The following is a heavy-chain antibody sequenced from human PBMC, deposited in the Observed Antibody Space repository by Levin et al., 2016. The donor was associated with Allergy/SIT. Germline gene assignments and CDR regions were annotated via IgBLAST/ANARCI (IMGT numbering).Heavy chain of an antibody. Sequence: GSLRLSCTVSGGSISSYYWSWIRQPPGKGLEWIGYIYYSGSTNYNPSLKSRVTISVDTSKNQFSLKLSSVTAADTAVYYCARGSGSYPGDWFDPWGQGTLVTVSS. CDR1: GGSISSYY. CDR3: ARGSGSYPGDWFDP. CDR2: IYYSGST. D-gene: IGHD1-26*01. V-gene: IGHV4-59*12. J-gene: IGHJ5*02.